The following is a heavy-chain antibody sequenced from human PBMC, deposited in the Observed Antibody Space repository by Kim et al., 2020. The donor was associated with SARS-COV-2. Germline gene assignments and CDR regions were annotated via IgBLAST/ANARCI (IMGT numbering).Heavy chain of an antibody. CDR3: ASPGVAAAGIVEY. CDR2: IIPICGTA. V-gene: IGHV1-69*05. Sequence: SVKVSCKASGGTFSSYAISWVRQAPGQGLEWMGWIIPICGTANYAQKFQGRVTITTDESTSTAYMELSSLRSEDTAVYYCASPGVAAAGIVEYFGQRTL. J-gene: IGHJ4*02. CDR1: GGTFSSYA. D-gene: IGHD6-13*01.